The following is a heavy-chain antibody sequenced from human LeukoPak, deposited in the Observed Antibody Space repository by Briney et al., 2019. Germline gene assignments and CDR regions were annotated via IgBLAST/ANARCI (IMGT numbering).Heavy chain of an antibody. J-gene: IGHJ4*02. V-gene: IGHV1-2*02. D-gene: IGHD3-10*01. CDR2: INPNSGGT. CDR1: GYTFTGYY. Sequence: ASVKVSCKASGYTFTGYYMHWVRQAPGQGLEWMGWINPNSGGTNYAQKFQGRVTMTRDTYISTAYMELSRLRSDDTAVYYCARTLLWFGELIDYWGQGTLVTVSS. CDR3: ARTLLWFGELIDY.